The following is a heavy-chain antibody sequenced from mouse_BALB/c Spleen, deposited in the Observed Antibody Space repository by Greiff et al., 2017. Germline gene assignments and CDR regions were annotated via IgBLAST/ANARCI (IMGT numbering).Heavy chain of an antibody. J-gene: IGHJ4*01. D-gene: IGHD2-14*01. Sequence: EVQLQQSGAELVKPGASVKLSCTASGFNIKDTYMHWVKQRPEQGLEWIGRIDPANGNTKYDPKFQGKVTITADTSSNTAYLQLSSLTSEDTAVYYCARNYRYAMDYWGQGTSVTVSS. CDR1: GFNIKDTY. CDR3: ARNYRYAMDY. V-gene: IGHV14-3*02. CDR2: IDPANGNT.